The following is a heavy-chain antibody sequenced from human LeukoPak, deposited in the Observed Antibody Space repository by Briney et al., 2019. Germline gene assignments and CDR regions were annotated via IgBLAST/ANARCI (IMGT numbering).Heavy chain of an antibody. J-gene: IGHJ4*02. Sequence: GESLRLSCAASGFTFSSYAMHWVRQAPGKGLEWVAVISYDGSNKYYADSVKGRFTISRDNSKNTLYLQMNSLRAEDTAVYYCARERGYSYGSSFDYWGQGTLVTVSS. CDR1: GFTFSSYA. D-gene: IGHD5-18*01. CDR3: ARERGYSYGSSFDY. V-gene: IGHV3-30*01. CDR2: ISYDGSNK.